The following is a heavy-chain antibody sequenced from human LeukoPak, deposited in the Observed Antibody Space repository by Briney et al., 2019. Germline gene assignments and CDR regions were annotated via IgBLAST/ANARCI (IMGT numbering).Heavy chain of an antibody. D-gene: IGHD2-2*02. CDR3: ARGVTYCSSTSCYTLDY. CDR1: GYTFSSSD. CDR2: MNPNSGNT. Sequence: ASVKVSCKASGYTFSSSDINWVRQATGQGLEWMGWMNPNSGNTGYVQKFQGRVTMTRNTSISTAYMEPSSLRSEDTAVYYCARGVTYCSSTSCYTLDYWGQGTLVTVSS. J-gene: IGHJ4*02. V-gene: IGHV1-8*01.